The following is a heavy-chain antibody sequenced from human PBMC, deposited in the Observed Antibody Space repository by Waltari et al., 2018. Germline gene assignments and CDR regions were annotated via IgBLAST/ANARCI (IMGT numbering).Heavy chain of an antibody. V-gene: IGHV3-48*03. CDR2: ISSSGSTI. CDR3: ARGGIAARVDY. J-gene: IGHJ4*02. Sequence: EVQLVESGGGWVQPGGSLRLSCAASGFPFSSYEMNWVRQAPGKGLEWVSYISSSGSTIYYADSVKGRFTISRDNAKNSLYLQMNSLRAEDTAVYYCARGGIAARVDYWGQGTLVTVSS. CDR1: GFPFSSYE. D-gene: IGHD6-6*01.